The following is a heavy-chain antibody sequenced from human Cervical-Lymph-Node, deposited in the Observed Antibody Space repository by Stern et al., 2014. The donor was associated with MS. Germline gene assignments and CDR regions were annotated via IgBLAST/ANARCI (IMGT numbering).Heavy chain of an antibody. CDR2: IYPGDSDA. Sequence: VQLVQSGAEVKKSGESLQISCKGSGYGFTTNWIPWVRQMPGKGLEWMGSIYPGDSDATYSPPSRGQATISVDKSSNPAYLHWATLKASDTAIYYCARGMTMVYWGQGTLVAVSS. D-gene: IGHD4/OR15-4a*01. V-gene: IGHV5-51*01. J-gene: IGHJ4*02. CDR3: ARGMTMVY. CDR1: GYGFTTNW.